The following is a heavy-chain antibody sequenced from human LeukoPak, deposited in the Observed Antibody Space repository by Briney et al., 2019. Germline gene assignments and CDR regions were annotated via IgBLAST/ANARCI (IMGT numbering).Heavy chain of an antibody. CDR1: GFIFSSCG. V-gene: IGHV3-30*18. CDR3: AKDGQWLHYFDY. J-gene: IGHJ4*02. D-gene: IGHD6-19*01. CDR2: ISYDGSNK. Sequence: GGSLGLSCAASGFIFSSCGMHWVRQAPGKGLEWVAVISYDGSNKYYADSVKGRFTISRDNSKNTLFLEMNSLRAEDTAVYYCAKDGQWLHYFDYWGQGTLVTVSS.